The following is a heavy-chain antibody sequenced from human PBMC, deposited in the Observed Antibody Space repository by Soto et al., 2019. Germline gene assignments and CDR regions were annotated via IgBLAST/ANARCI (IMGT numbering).Heavy chain of an antibody. V-gene: IGHV4-39*01. D-gene: IGHD3-22*01. Sequence: QLQLHESGPGLVKPSETLSLTCTVSGGSISSSSYYWGWIRQPPGKGLEWIGSIYYSGSTYYNPSLKSRVTISVDTSKNQFSLKLSSVTAADTAVYYCARHLNYYDSSGYPAPFDYWGQGTLVTVSS. CDR1: GGSISSSSYY. CDR3: ARHLNYYDSSGYPAPFDY. J-gene: IGHJ4*02. CDR2: IYYSGST.